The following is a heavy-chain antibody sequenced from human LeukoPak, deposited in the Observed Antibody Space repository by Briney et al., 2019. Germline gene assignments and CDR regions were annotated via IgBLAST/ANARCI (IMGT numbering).Heavy chain of an antibody. D-gene: IGHD6-19*01. V-gene: IGHV4-59*08. CDR3: ARLEFSSGWFGDWFDP. CDR2: IYYSGST. J-gene: IGHJ5*02. Sequence: PSETLSLTCTVSGGSISSYYWSWIRQPPGKGLEWIGYIYYSGSTNYNPSLKSRVTISVDTSKNQFSLKLSSVTAADTVVYYCARLEFSSGWFGDWFDPWGQGTLVTVSS. CDR1: GGSISSYY.